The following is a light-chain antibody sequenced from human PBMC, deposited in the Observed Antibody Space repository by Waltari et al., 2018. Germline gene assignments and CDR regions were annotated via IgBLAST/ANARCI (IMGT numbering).Light chain of an antibody. CDR2: AAS. Sequence: IVLTQSPATLPLSPGERATLSCRASQSVGRTLAWYQQKPGQAPRLLIYAASNRATGIPDRFSGSGSGTDFSLTISRLEPEDFAVYYCQHYVRLPATFGQGTKVAIK. J-gene: IGKJ1*01. CDR1: QSVGRT. V-gene: IGKV3-20*01. CDR3: QHYVRLPAT.